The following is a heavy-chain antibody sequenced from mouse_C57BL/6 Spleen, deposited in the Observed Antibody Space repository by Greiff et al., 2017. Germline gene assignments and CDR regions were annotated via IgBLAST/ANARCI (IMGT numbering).Heavy chain of an antibody. CDR1: GFTFSSYA. CDR2: ISDGGSYT. Sequence: EVNVVESGGGLVKPGGSLKLSCAASGFTFSSYAMSWVRKTPEKRLEWVATISDGGSYTYYPDNVKGRFTISRDNAKNNLYLQMSHLKSEDTAMYYCARDPYYGSSSYFDYWGQGTTLTVSS. D-gene: IGHD1-1*01. CDR3: ARDPYYGSSSYFDY. V-gene: IGHV5-4*01. J-gene: IGHJ2*01.